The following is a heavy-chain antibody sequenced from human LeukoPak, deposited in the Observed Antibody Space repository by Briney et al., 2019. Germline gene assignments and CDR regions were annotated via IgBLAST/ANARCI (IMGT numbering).Heavy chain of an antibody. D-gene: IGHD3-16*01. J-gene: IGHJ4*02. CDR1: GYTLTELS. Sequence: GASVKVSCKVSGYTLTELSMHWVRQAPGKGLEWMGGFDPEDGETIYAQKFQGRVTMTEDTSIDTAYMELSSLRSEDTAVYYCATGLMITFGGVSDYWGQGTLVTVSS. CDR2: FDPEDGET. CDR3: ATGLMITFGGVSDY. V-gene: IGHV1-24*01.